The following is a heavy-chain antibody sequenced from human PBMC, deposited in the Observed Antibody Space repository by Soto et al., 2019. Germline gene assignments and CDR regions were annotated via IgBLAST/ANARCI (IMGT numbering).Heavy chain of an antibody. Sequence: QITLKESVPPLVKPTQTLTLTCTFSGFSLSTSGVGVGWIRPPPGKALEWLALIFWDGDKYYRPSLRDRLTITKDTSKNLVVLTMTNMDPMDTATYYCAHTPIAAAAGSFDFWGQGALVTVSS. CDR3: AHTPIAAAAGSFDF. V-gene: IGHV2-5*02. J-gene: IGHJ4*02. CDR2: IFWDGDK. CDR1: GFSLSTSGVG. D-gene: IGHD6-13*01.